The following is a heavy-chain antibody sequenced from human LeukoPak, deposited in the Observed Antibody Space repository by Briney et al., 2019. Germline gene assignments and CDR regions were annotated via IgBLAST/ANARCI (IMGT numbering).Heavy chain of an antibody. V-gene: IGHV3-23*01. Sequence: GGSLRLSCAASGFTFSSYAMSWVRQAPGKGLEWVSAISGSGGSTYYADSVKGRFTISRDNSENTLYLQMNSLRAEDTAVYYCAKGAVAGNQKPGRYWGQGTLVIVSS. D-gene: IGHD6-19*01. CDR3: AKGAVAGNQKPGRY. CDR1: GFTFSSYA. J-gene: IGHJ4*02. CDR2: ISGSGGST.